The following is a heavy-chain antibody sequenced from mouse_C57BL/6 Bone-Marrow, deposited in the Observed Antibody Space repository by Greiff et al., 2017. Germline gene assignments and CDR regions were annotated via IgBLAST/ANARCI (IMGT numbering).Heavy chain of an antibody. CDR3: TTGAMDY. CDR2: IDPEAGGT. J-gene: IGHJ4*01. V-gene: IGHV14-1*01. Sequence: EVQLQQSGAELVRPGASVKLSCTASGFNIKDYYMHWVKQRPEQGLEWIGRIDPEAGGTEYAPQFQGKATMTADTSSNTAYLQRSSLTSEATAVYYCTTGAMDYWGQGTSVTVSS. CDR1: GFNIKDYY.